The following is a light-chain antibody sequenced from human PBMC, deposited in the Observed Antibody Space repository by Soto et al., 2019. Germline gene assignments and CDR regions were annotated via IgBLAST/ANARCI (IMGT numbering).Light chain of an antibody. CDR3: KQYGNSPT. V-gene: IGKV3-20*01. Sequence: EIVLTQSPGTLSLSPGERATLSCRASQSVRSSYLAWYQQKPGQAPRLLIYGASTRATGLPARCSGSGSGTDFTLTITRLEHEDVPVYYCKQYGNSPTFGQGTKVEIK. J-gene: IGKJ1*01. CDR1: QSVRSSY. CDR2: GAS.